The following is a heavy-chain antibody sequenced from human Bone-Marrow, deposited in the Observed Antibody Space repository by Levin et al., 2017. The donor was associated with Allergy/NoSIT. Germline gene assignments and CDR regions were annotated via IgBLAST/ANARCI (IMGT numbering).Heavy chain of an antibody. D-gene: IGHD5-12*01. CDR1: GYDFSTFW. CDR2: IHPRDSQS. J-gene: IGHJ4*02. CDR3: GRWDDRGYDTGGFDS. V-gene: IGHV5-51*01. Sequence: PGGSLRLSCKASGYDFSTFWIGWVRQLPGKGLEWMGVIHPRDSQSRYSPSFQAQVTFSVDKSITTAHLQWSSLRAADTAIYYCGRWDDRGYDTGGFDSWGQGTPVIVSS.